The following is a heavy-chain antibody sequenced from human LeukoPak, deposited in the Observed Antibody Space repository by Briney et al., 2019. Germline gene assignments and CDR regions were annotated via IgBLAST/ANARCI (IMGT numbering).Heavy chain of an antibody. CDR3: AKDSPSVTATPHDY. CDR1: GFTFSDYA. CDR2: ISSYGGST. J-gene: IGHJ4*02. D-gene: IGHD2-21*02. V-gene: IGHV3-23*01. Sequence: GGSLILSCAASGFTFSDYAMSWVRQAPGKGLDWVSTISSYGGSTYYADSVKGRFTISRDNSKNTLYLQMNSLRAEDTAVYFCAKDSPSVTATPHDYWGQGALVTVSS.